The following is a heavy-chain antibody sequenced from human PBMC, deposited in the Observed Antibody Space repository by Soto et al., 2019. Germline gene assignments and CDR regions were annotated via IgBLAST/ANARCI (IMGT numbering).Heavy chain of an antibody. D-gene: IGHD3-10*01. Sequence: QVQLQESGPGLVKPSQTLSRTCTFSGGSISSGDYYWSWIRQPPGKGLEGIAYIFYSGSTYYNTSLKSRVNLSSDPSKGHFSLELSSVTAADTAVYYCASDLRYGSGTGWCDPSGQRTLVTVSS. CDR1: GGSISSGDYY. V-gene: IGHV4-30-4*01. CDR3: ASDLRYGSGTGWCDP. CDR2: IFYSGST. J-gene: IGHJ5*02.